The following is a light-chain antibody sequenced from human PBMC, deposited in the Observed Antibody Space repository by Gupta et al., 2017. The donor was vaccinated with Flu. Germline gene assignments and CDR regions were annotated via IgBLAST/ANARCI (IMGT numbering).Light chain of an antibody. CDR2: GAS. Sequence: EIVLTHSPATLPLSPGERATLSCRASQTIRSSYLAWYQQKPGQAPRLLIYGASSRATGIPDRFSGSGSGTDFTLTIDRLEPEDFAVYYCHQYGGSPWTFGQGTKVEIK. CDR3: HQYGGSPWT. J-gene: IGKJ1*01. CDR1: QTIRSSY. V-gene: IGKV3-20*01.